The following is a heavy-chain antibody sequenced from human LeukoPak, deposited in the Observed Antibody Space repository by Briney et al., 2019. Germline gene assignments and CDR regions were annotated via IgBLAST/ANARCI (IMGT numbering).Heavy chain of an antibody. D-gene: IGHD3-22*01. Sequence: GGSLRLSCAPSGFTFSSYAMSWVRQAPGKGLEWVSGISSRGSGIYYADSVKGRFTISRDNSKNTLNLQMNSLRAEDTAVYYCARDGGRRTYYDSSRPHDYWGQGTLVTVSS. J-gene: IGHJ4*02. CDR1: GFTFSSYA. CDR3: ARDGGRRTYYDSSRPHDY. CDR2: ISSRGSGI. V-gene: IGHV3-23*01.